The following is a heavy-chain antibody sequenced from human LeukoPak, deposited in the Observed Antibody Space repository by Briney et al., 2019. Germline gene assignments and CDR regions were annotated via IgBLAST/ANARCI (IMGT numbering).Heavy chain of an antibody. CDR2: INHSGST. CDR1: GGSFSGYY. Sequence: SETLSLTCAVYGGSFSGYYWSWIRQPPGKGLEWIGEINHSGSTNYNPSLKSRVTVSVDTSKNQFSLKLSSVTAADTAVYYCARGLQRWELAYFDYWGQGTLVTVSS. V-gene: IGHV4-34*01. J-gene: IGHJ4*02. CDR3: ARGLQRWELAYFDY. D-gene: IGHD1-26*01.